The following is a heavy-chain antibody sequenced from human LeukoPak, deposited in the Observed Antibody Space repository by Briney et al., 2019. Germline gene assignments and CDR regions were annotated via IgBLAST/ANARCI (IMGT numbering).Heavy chain of an antibody. Sequence: ASVKVSCKASGYTFTSYDINWVRQATGQGLEWMGWMNPNSGNTGYAQKFQGRVTMTRNTSISTAYMELSSLRSEDTAVYYCASWYYDILTGYRYFDYWGQGTLVTVSS. J-gene: IGHJ4*02. V-gene: IGHV1-8*01. D-gene: IGHD3-9*01. CDR2: MNPNSGNT. CDR1: GYTFTSYD. CDR3: ASWYYDILTGYRYFDY.